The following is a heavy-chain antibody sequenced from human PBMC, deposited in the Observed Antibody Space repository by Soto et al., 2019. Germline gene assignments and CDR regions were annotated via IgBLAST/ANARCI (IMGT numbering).Heavy chain of an antibody. V-gene: IGHV3-11*06. CDR3: ARAQGYDGDFSPFDP. CDR2: ISSSSTTSTST. CDR1: GFTFSDYY. J-gene: IGHJ5*02. D-gene: IGHD4-17*01. Sequence: QVQLVESGGGVVKPGGSLRLSCAASGFTFSDYYMNWIRQAPGKGLEWVSYISSSSTTSTSTNYADSVKGRFTISRDNAKNSMYLQMNSLRAEDTAVYYCARAQGYDGDFSPFDPWGQGTLVTVSA.